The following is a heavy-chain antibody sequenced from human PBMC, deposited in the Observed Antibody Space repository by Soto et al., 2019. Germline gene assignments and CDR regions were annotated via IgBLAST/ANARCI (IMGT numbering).Heavy chain of an antibody. Sequence: PGGSLRLSCVASGFIFGRYSMNWVRQAPGKGLEWVSYISSSSSTIYYADSVKGRFTISRHNAKNSLYLQMNSLRVEDTAVYYGASPLGGPGGYYGEDVWGQGTTVTVPS. CDR3: ASPLGGPGGYYGEDV. V-gene: IGHV3-48*01. CDR2: ISSSSSTI. J-gene: IGHJ6*02. D-gene: IGHD3-16*01. CDR1: GFIFGRYS.